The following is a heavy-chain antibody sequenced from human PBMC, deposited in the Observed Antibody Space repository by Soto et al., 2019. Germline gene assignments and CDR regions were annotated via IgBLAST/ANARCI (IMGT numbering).Heavy chain of an antibody. CDR2: ISAYNGNT. D-gene: IGHD6-19*01. J-gene: IGHJ4*02. CDR3: ARGTTYGWSQGYYFDY. Sequence: QVHLVQSGAEVKKPGASVKVSCKASGYTFTSYGISWLRQAPGQGLEWMGWISAYNGNTNYAQKLQGRGTMTTSTSTSTAYMELRSLRSDDTAVYYCARGTTYGWSQGYYFDYWGQGTLVTFSS. V-gene: IGHV1-18*01. CDR1: GYTFTSYG.